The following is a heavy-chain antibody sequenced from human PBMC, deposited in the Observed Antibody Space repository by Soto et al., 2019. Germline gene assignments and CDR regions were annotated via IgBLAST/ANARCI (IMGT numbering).Heavy chain of an antibody. V-gene: IGHV1-18*01. D-gene: IGHD1-26*01. J-gene: IGHJ4*02. CDR3: ARSGSYRKRTSNPDY. CDR2: ISAYNGNT. CDR1: GYTFTSYG. Sequence: GASVKVSCKASGYTFTSYGISWVRQAPGQGLEWMGWISAYNGNTNYAQKLQGRVTMTTDTSTSTAYMELRSLRSDDTAVYYCARSGSYRKRTSNPDYWGQGTLVTVSS.